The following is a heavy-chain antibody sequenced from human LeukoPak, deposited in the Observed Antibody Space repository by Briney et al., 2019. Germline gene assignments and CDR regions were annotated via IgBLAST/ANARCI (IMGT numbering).Heavy chain of an antibody. D-gene: IGHD3-9*01. V-gene: IGHV3-23*01. CDR3: AKEIYFDWLSMFDY. J-gene: IGHJ4*02. CDR1: GFTFSNYG. CDR2: ISDHGGYT. Sequence: GGSLRLSCAASGFTFSNYGMSWVRQAPGKGLEWVSTISDHGGYTYYADSVKGRYTISRDNSKNTLYLLMNSLRAEDTAIYYCAKEIYFDWLSMFDYWGQGTLVTVSS.